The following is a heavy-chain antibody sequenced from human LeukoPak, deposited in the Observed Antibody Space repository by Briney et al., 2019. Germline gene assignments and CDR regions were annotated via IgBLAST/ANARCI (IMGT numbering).Heavy chain of an antibody. CDR2: ISHDARTK. Sequence: GGSLKLSCVVSGFNFDNFAMHWVRQPLGKGLEWVAVISHDARTKYYADSMKGRITISRDNSKNTLYLQMNSLRAEDTAVYYCAKAHSITMVRGVSYYMDVWGKGTTVTVSS. J-gene: IGHJ6*03. CDR3: AKAHSITMVRGVSYYMDV. D-gene: IGHD3-10*01. CDR1: GFNFDNFA. V-gene: IGHV3-30*04.